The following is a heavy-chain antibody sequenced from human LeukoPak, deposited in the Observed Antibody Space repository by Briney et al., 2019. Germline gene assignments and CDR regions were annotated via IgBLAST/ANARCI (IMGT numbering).Heavy chain of an antibody. V-gene: IGHV3-66*01. J-gene: IGHJ5*02. D-gene: IGHD6-13*01. CDR2: IYSGGST. Sequence: GGSLRLSCAASGFTFSNYEMHWVRQAPGEGLEWVSVIYSGGSTYYADSVKGRFTISRDNSKNTLYLQMNSLRAEDTAVYYCARYSSSYNWFDPWGQGTLVTVSS. CDR1: GFTFSNYE. CDR3: ARYSSSYNWFDP.